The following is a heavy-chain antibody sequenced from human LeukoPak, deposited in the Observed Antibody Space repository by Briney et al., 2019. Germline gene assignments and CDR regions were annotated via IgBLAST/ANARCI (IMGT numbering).Heavy chain of an antibody. CDR2: ISYDGSNK. CDR1: GFTFSSYG. J-gene: IGHJ4*02. Sequence: GGSLRLSCAASGFTFSSYGMHWVRQAPGKGLEWVAVISYDGSNKYYADSVKGRFTISRGNSKNTLYLQMNSLRAEDTAVYYCAGDIDYWGQGTLVTVSS. V-gene: IGHV3-30*03. CDR3: AGDIDY.